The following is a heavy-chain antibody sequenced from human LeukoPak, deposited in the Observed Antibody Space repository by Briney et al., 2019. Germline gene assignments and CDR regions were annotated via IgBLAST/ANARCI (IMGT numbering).Heavy chain of an antibody. Sequence: ASVKVSCKASGYTFTNYGISWVRQAPGQGLEWIGEIIPIFGTAKDAQKFQGRVTITADESTSTAYMELSSLRSEDTAVYYCAREGPLNSGYAYWGQGTLVTVSS. CDR3: AREGPLNSGYAY. CDR2: IIPIFGTA. D-gene: IGHD3-9*01. V-gene: IGHV1-69*13. CDR1: GYTFTNYG. J-gene: IGHJ4*02.